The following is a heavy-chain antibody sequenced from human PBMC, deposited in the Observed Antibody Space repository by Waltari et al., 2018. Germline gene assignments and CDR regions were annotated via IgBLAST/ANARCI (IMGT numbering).Heavy chain of an antibody. D-gene: IGHD2-15*01. V-gene: IGHV4-4*02. Sequence: QLQLQESGPGLVKPSGTLSLTCAVFGDSVSGTSWWSWVRQPPGKGLEWIGQVHRSGRTNYHPSVASRVTVSLDTSANHFSLRMTSATAADTAVYYCARDRGRGLYFDAWGQGILVTVSP. CDR2: VHRSGRT. CDR1: GDSVSGTSW. J-gene: IGHJ4*02. CDR3: ARDRGRGLYFDA.